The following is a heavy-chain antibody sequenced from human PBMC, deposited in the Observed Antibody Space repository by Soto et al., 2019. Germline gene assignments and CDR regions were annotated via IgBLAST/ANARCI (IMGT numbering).Heavy chain of an antibody. CDR1: GGSFSNYA. V-gene: IGHV1-3*01. CDR3: ARDHTKYDFWSGHDYWFDP. D-gene: IGHD3-3*01. Sequence: GASVKVSCKASGGSFSNYAISWVRQAPGQRLEWMGWINAGNGNTKYSQKFQGRVTITRDTSASTAYMELSSLRSEDTAVYYCARDHTKYDFWSGHDYWFDPWGQGTLVTVYS. J-gene: IGHJ5*02. CDR2: INAGNGNT.